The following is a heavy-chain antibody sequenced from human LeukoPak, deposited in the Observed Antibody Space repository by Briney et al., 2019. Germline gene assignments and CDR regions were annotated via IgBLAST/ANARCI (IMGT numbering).Heavy chain of an antibody. CDR2: IYPGDSDS. V-gene: IGHV5-51*01. J-gene: IGHJ4*02. CDR3: ERWEYSYGLENYFDY. CDR1: GYSFTSYW. D-gene: IGHD5-18*01. Sequence: GESLKISCKGSGYSFTSYWIGWVRQMPGKGLEWMGIIYPGDSDSRYSPSFQGQVTISADKSISTAYLQWTSLKASDTAMYYCERWEYSYGLENYFDYWGQGTLVTVSS.